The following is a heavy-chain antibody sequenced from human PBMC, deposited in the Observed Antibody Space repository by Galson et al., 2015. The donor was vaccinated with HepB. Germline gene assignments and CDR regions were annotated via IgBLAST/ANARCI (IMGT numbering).Heavy chain of an antibody. Sequence: SLRLSCAASGFTFSSYAMSWVRQAPGKGLEWVSAISGSGGSTYYADSVKGRFTISRDNSKNTLYLQMNSLRAEDTAVYYCAKMGDRVVPAAMFPNWFDPWGQGTLVTVSS. CDR2: ISGSGGST. D-gene: IGHD2-2*01. J-gene: IGHJ5*02. CDR3: AKMGDRVVPAAMFPNWFDP. CDR1: GFTFSSYA. V-gene: IGHV3-23*01.